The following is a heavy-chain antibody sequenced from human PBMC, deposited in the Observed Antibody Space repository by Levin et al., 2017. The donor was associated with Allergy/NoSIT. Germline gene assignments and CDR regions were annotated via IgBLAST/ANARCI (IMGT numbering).Heavy chain of an antibody. CDR3: ARSSFSIDLGFDH. CDR1: GYRFSDYW. D-gene: IGHD6-13*01. CDR2: IYPGNSDT. Sequence: GGSLRLSCEGSGYRFSDYWIAWVRQMPGKGLEWMGIIYPGNSDTRYGPSFEGHVTLSVDMSLNTAYLQWDSLGASDTAMYFCARSSFSIDLGFDHWGQGSLVTVSS. V-gene: IGHV5-51*01. J-gene: IGHJ4*02.